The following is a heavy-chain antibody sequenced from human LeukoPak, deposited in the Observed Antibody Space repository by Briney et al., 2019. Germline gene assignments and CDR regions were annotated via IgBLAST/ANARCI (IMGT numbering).Heavy chain of an antibody. CDR3: AKDSPEAAAGIIQH. D-gene: IGHD6-13*01. CDR1: GYTFTGYY. V-gene: IGHV1-2*02. CDR2: IGPNSGGT. J-gene: IGHJ1*01. Sequence: ASVKVSCKAPGYTFTGYYMHWVRQAPGQGLEWMGWIGPNSGGTNYAQKFQGRVTMTRDTSISTAYMELSSLRSDDTAVYYCAKDSPEAAAGIIQHWGQGTLVTVSS.